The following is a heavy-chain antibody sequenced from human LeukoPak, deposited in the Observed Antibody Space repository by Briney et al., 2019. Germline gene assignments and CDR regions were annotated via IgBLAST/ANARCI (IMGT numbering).Heavy chain of an antibody. CDR2: INPSGGST. J-gene: IGHJ4*02. V-gene: IGHV1-46*01. Sequence: ASVKVSCKASGHTFTSNYMHWVRQAPGQGLEWMGIINPSGGSTSYAQKFQGRVTMTRDTSTSTVYMEQSSLRSEDTAVYYCARGYGDLYWGAYFDYWGQGTLVTVSS. D-gene: IGHD4-17*01. CDR1: GHTFTSNY. CDR3: ARGYGDLYWGAYFDY.